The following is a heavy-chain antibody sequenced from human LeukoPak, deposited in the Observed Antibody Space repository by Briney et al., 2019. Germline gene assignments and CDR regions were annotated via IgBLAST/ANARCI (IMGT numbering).Heavy chain of an antibody. CDR2: IYPGDSDT. D-gene: IGHD3-22*01. Sequence: GESLKISCKGSGYSFTSYWIGWVRQMPGKGLEWMGIIYPGDSDTRYSPSFQGQVTISADKSISTAYLQWSSLKASDTAMDYCARGSHYYDSSGYWDYWGQGTLVTVPS. CDR3: ARGSHYYDSSGYWDY. CDR1: GYSFTSYW. V-gene: IGHV5-51*01. J-gene: IGHJ4*02.